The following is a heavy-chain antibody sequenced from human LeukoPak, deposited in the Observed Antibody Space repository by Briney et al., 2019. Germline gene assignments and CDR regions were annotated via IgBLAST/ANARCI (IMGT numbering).Heavy chain of an antibody. CDR2: INPSDGAT. J-gene: IGHJ6*03. CDR3: AREWRGGLSGSLGVLFASYYTYYYMDV. CDR1: GYTFTMYY. Sequence: GASVKVSCKASGYTFTMYYIHWVRQAPGQGLEWMGMINPSDGATTYAQGFQCRVTMTRDMSPTTVFMDLRSLRSEDTAVYFCAREWRGGLSGSLGVLFASYYTYYYMDVWGRGTTVAVSS. D-gene: IGHD3-16*01. V-gene: IGHV1-46*01.